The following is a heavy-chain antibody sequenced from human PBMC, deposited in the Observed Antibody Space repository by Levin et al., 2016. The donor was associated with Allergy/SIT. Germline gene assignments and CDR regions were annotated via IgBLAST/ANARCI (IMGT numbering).Heavy chain of an antibody. V-gene: IGHV1-3*01. Sequence: ASVKVSCKASGYTFTSYAMHWVRQAPGQRLEWMGWINAGNGNTKYSQKFQGRVTITRDTSASTAYMELSSLRSEDTAVYYCARRFGVAAAGTWLGFDPWGQGTLVTVSS. CDR3: ARRFGVAAAGTWLGFDP. J-gene: IGHJ5*02. CDR1: GYTFTSYA. D-gene: IGHD6-13*01. CDR2: INAGNGNT.